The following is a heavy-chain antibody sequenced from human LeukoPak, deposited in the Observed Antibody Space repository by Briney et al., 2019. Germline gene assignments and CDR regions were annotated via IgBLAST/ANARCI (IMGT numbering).Heavy chain of an antibody. V-gene: IGHV3-23*01. CDR1: GFTFSSYA. CDR2: ISGSGGST. D-gene: IGHD3-9*01. J-gene: IGHJ6*02. CDR3: ARNIVGNYDILTTYGMDV. Sequence: PGGSLRLSCAASGFTFSSYAMSWVRQAPGKGLEWVSAISGSGGSTYYADSVKGRFTISRDNSKNTLYLQMNSLRAEDTAVYYCARNIVGNYDILTTYGMDVWGQGTTVTVSS.